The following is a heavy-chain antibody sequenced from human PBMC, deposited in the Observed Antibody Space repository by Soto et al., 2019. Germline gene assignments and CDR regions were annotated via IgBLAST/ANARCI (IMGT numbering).Heavy chain of an antibody. V-gene: IGHV4-30-2*01. CDR2: IYHSGST. D-gene: IGHD6-13*01. Sequence: SETLSLTCAVSGGSVSSGGYSWSWIRQPPGKGLEWIGYIYHSGSTYYNPSLKSRVTISVDRSKNQFSLKLSSVTAADTAVYYCARVGASHSSSWGRRWFDPWGQGTLVTVSS. J-gene: IGHJ5*02. CDR3: ARVGASHSSSWGRRWFDP. CDR1: GGSVSSGGYS.